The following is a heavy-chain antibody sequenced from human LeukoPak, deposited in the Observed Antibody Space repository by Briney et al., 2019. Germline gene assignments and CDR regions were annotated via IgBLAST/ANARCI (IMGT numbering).Heavy chain of an antibody. CDR3: ARERRFGGNWFDP. Sequence: SETLSLTCTVSSGSISTSNYYWGWVRQPPGKALEWIGNIFYSGSTYYSPSLKSRVTISVDTSKNQFSLKLSSVTAADTAVHYCARERRFGGNWFDPWGQGTLVTVSS. J-gene: IGHJ5*02. V-gene: IGHV4-39*07. CDR1: SGSISTSNYY. D-gene: IGHD3-10*01. CDR2: IFYSGST.